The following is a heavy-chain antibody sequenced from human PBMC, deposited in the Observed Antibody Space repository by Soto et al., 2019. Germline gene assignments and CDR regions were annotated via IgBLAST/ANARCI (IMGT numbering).Heavy chain of an antibody. CDR3: ARDYYRATVTTEGPDAFDI. CDR1: GGTFSSYT. CDR2: IIPILGIA. D-gene: IGHD4-17*01. Sequence: GASVKVSCKASGGTFSSYTIHWVRQAPGQGLEWMGRIIPILGIANYAQEFQGRVTVTADKSTSTAYMELSSLSSEDTAVYYCARDYYRATVTTEGPDAFDIWGQGTMVTVSS. V-gene: IGHV1-69*04. J-gene: IGHJ3*02.